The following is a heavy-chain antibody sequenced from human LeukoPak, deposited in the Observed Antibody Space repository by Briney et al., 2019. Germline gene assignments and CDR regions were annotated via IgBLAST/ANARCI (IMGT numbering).Heavy chain of an antibody. J-gene: IGHJ4*02. Sequence: GGSVTLSCAASGCTFRSYSMSWVRPAPGKGLEWVCAINDSGTSTYYAHSVKGRFTIPRENSKNRLYLQMNSVRAEDTAVYYCEGTYYYDSGDDYWGQGTLVTVSS. V-gene: IGHV3-23*01. D-gene: IGHD3-22*01. CDR3: EGTYYYDSGDDY. CDR1: GCTFRSYS. CDR2: INDSGTST.